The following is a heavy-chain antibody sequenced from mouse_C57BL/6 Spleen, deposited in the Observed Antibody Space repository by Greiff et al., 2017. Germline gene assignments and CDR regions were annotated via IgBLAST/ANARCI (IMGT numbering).Heavy chain of an antibody. J-gene: IGHJ4*01. CDR3: AREGVYYGNYEDYAMDY. CDR2: ISYDGSN. D-gene: IGHD2-1*01. V-gene: IGHV3-6*01. Sequence: EVKLMESGPGLVKPSQSLSLTCSVTGYSITSGYYWNWIRQFPGNKLEWMGYISYDGSNNYNPSLKNRISITRDTSKNQFFLKLNSVTTEDTATYYCAREGVYYGNYEDYAMDYWGQGTSVTVSS. CDR1: GYSITSGYY.